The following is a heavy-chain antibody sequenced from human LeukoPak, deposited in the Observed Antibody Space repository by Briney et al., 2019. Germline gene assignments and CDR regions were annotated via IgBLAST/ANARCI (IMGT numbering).Heavy chain of an antibody. CDR1: GGTFSSYA. V-gene: IGHV1-69*04. J-gene: IGHJ6*02. D-gene: IGHD3-3*01. Sequence: SVKVSCKASGGTFSSYAISWVRQAPGQGLEWMGRIIPILGIADYAQKFQGRVTITADKSTSTAYMELSSLRSEDTAVYYCARDFWSELNYYYGMDVWGQGTTVTVSS. CDR3: ARDFWSELNYYYGMDV. CDR2: IIPILGIA.